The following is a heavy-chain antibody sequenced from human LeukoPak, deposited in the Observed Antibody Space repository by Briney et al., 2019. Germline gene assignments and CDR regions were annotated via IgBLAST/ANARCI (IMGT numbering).Heavy chain of an antibody. CDR1: GFTFSSYW. J-gene: IGHJ6*02. CDR2: IKQDGSEK. Sequence: GGSLRLSCAASGFTFSSYWMSWVRQAPGKGLEWVANIKQDGSEKYYVDSVKGRFTISRDNAKNSLYLQMNSLRAEDTAAYYCARDNWSTLQYYYYGMDVWGQGTTVTVSS. CDR3: ARDNWSTLQYYYYGMDV. V-gene: IGHV3-7*01. D-gene: IGHD1-20*01.